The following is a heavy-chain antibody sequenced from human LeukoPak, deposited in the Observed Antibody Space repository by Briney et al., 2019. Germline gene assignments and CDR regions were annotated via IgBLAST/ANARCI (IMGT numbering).Heavy chain of an antibody. J-gene: IGHJ6*02. D-gene: IGHD3-3*01. CDR1: TXXX. CDR2: INTNTGNP. CDR3: ARPFSFWSGSDYYYYGMDV. V-gene: IGHV7-4-1*02. Sequence: TXXXMNXVRQAPGQGLEWMGWINTNTGNPTYAQGFTGRFVFSLDTSVSTAYLQISSLKAEDTAVYYRARPFSFWSGSDYYYYGMDVWGQGTTVTVSS.